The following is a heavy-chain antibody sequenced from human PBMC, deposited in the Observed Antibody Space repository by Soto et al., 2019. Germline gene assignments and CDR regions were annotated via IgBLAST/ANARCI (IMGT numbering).Heavy chain of an antibody. CDR1: GFTFSSYE. D-gene: IGHD2-21*02. J-gene: IGHJ2*01. CDR3: ARGAAYCGGDCRAFGYFDL. Sequence: GSLRLSCAASGFTFSSYEMNWVRQAPGKGLEWVSYISSSGSTIYYADSVKGRFTISRDNAKNSLYLQMNSLRAEDTAVYYCARGAAYCGGDCRAFGYFDLWGRGTLVTVSS. V-gene: IGHV3-48*03. CDR2: ISSSGSTI.